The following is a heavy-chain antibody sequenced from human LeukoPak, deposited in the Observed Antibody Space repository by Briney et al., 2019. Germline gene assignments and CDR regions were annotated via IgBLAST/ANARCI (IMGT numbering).Heavy chain of an antibody. J-gene: IGHJ4*02. CDR1: GGSFSGYY. Sequence: SETLSLTCAVYGGSFSGYYWSWIRQPPGKGLEWIGEINHSGSTNYNPSLKSRVTISVDTSKNRFSLKLSSVTAADTAVYYCAYLGGDSSGYYTFDYWGQGTLVTVSS. V-gene: IGHV4-34*01. CDR3: AYLGGDSSGYYTFDY. CDR2: INHSGST. D-gene: IGHD3-22*01.